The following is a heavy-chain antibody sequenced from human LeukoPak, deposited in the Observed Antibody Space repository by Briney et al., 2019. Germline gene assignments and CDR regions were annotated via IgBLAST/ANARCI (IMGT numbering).Heavy chain of an antibody. CDR3: ARVPLGYCSCGSCYDTSSYYYMDV. CDR1: GYSISSGYY. Sequence: SETLSLTCTVSGYSISSGYYWGWIRQPPGKGLEWIGSIYHSGSTYYNPSLKSRVTISVGTSKNQFSLKLSSVTAADTAVYYCARVPLGYCSCGSCYDTSSYYYMDVWGKGTTVTVSS. D-gene: IGHD2-15*01. J-gene: IGHJ6*03. CDR2: IYHSGST. V-gene: IGHV4-38-2*02.